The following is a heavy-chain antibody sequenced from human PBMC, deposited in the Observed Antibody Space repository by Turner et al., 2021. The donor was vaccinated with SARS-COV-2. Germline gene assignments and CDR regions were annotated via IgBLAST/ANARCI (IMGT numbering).Heavy chain of an antibody. D-gene: IGHD3-3*01. V-gene: IGHV3-21*01. J-gene: IGHJ4*02. CDR1: GVTFSSYS. CDR2: ISSSSSYI. CDR3: ARGTYYDFWSGYYGVYFDY. Sequence: EVQLVESGGGLPKPGGSLRLSCAASGVTFSSYSMNWVRQAPGKGLEWVSSISSSSSYIYYADSVKGRFTISRDNAKNSLYLQMNSLRAEDTAVYYCARGTYYDFWSGYYGVYFDYWGQGTLVTVSS.